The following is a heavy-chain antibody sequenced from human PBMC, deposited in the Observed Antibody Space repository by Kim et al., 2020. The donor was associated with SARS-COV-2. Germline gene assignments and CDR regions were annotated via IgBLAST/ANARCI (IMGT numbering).Heavy chain of an antibody. J-gene: IGHJ4*02. V-gene: IGHV3-64D*06. CDR2: INNGGIKT. Sequence: GGSLRLSCSASGFTFSMSAMYWVRQAPGKGLEYVSAINNGGIKTYYADSVKGRFTMSRDNSKNTLYLQMSSLRTEDTAVYYCVKGHNYKGGNAYDYWGQGTLVTVSS. CDR1: GFTFSMSA. CDR3: VKGHNYKGGNAYDY. D-gene: IGHD2-15*01.